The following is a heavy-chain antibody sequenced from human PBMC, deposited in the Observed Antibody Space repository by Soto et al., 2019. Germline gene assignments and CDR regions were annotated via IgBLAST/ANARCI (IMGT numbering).Heavy chain of an antibody. V-gene: IGHV3-23*01. Sequence: PGGSLRLSCAASGFTFSSYAMNWVRQAPGKGLEWVSAISTSGDSTYYADSVKGRFTISRENSKNTLYLQMNSLRAEDTAVYYCAQVRGELIGPPHIIAYWGQGTLVTVSS. CDR2: ISTSGDST. CDR3: AQVRGELIGPPHIIAY. CDR1: GFTFSSYA. D-gene: IGHD1-26*01. J-gene: IGHJ4*02.